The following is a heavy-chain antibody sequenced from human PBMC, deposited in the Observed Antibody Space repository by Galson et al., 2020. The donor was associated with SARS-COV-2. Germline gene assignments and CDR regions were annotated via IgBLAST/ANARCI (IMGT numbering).Heavy chain of an antibody. V-gene: IGHV4-34*01. CDR3: AREPYRMLAIDY. CDR2: INQRANT. J-gene: IGHJ4*02. D-gene: IGHD2-8*01. Sequence: SETLSLTCAVYGGSFRGYYWSWLRQPPGQGLEWIGEINQRANTTYHPSLKSRVTISVDTSENQFSLRLTSVTAADTAIYYCAREPYRMLAIDYWGRGTLVTVSS. CDR1: GGSFRGYY.